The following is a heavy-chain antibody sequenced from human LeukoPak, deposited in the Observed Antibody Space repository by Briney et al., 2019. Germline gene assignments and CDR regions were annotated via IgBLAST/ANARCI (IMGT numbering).Heavy chain of an antibody. CDR2: IVVGSGNT. CDR1: GFTFTSSA. Sequence: GTSVKVSCKASGFTFTSSAMQWVRQARGQRLEWIGWIVVGSGNTNYAQKFQGRVTMTRDTSISTAYMELSRLRSDDTAVYYCVRLGYCSGGSCSPPDYWGQATLVTLS. J-gene: IGHJ4*02. D-gene: IGHD2-15*01. V-gene: IGHV1-58*02. CDR3: VRLGYCSGGSCSPPDY.